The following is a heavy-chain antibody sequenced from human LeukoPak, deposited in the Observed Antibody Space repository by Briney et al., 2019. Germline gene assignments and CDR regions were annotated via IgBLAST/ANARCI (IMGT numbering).Heavy chain of an antibody. V-gene: IGHV3-30-3*01. J-gene: IGHJ4*02. CDR2: ISYDGSNK. D-gene: IGHD3-22*01. Sequence: PGRSLRLSCAASGFTFNNYGLHWVRQAPGKGLEWVAVISYDGSNKHYADSVKGRFTISRDNSKNTLYLQMNSLSAEDTAVYYCARDYDSSGYYYVDYWGQGTLVTASS. CDR1: GFTFNNYG. CDR3: ARDYDSSGYYYVDY.